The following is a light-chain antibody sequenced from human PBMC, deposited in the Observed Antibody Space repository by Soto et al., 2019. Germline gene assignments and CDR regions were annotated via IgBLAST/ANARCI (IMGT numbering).Light chain of an antibody. Sequence: EIVLTQSPGTLSLSPGERVTLSCRASQSVSSDNLAWYQQKPGQAPRVLIYGTSSRANGIPDRFSGSGYGTDFTLTISRLEPEDFAVYYCQHFSTSPPWTFGQGTKVEIK. V-gene: IGKV3-20*01. CDR3: QHFSTSPPWT. CDR1: QSVSSDN. CDR2: GTS. J-gene: IGKJ1*01.